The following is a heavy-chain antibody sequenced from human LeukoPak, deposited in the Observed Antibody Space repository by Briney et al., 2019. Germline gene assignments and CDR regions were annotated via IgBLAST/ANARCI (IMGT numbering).Heavy chain of an antibody. D-gene: IGHD3-16*01. J-gene: IGHJ6*02. CDR1: GFTFSGYD. Sequence: GESLKISCAASGFTFSGYDMHWVRQATGKGLEWVSVIGTTGDIYYSDSMRGRFTISRDKARNSLYLQMNSLRARDTAVYYCSRAPYHAYYYYGMDVWGQGTTVTVSS. V-gene: IGHV3-13*01. CDR2: IGTTGDI. CDR3: SRAPYHAYYYYGMDV.